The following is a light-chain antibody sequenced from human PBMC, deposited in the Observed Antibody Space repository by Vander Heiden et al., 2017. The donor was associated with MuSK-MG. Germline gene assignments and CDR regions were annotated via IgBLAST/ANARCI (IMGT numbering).Light chain of an antibody. Sequence: EIVLTQSPATLSMSPGERVTLSCRASESIISYLAWYQQKPGQAPRLLIHGASTRATGVPSRFSGSGSGTDFTLTITSLQAEDFAVYYCQHNNGTPCTFGQGTKVEIK. J-gene: IGKJ1*01. CDR1: ESIISY. V-gene: IGKV3-15*01. CDR2: GAS. CDR3: QHNNGTPCT.